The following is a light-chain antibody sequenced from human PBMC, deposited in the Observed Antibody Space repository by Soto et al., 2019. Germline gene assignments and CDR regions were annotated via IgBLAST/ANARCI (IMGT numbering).Light chain of an antibody. V-gene: IGKV3-20*01. CDR3: QQYDSSPRT. CDR1: QSISSSF. Sequence: EIVLTQSPGTLSLSPGEGATLSCRASQSISSSFLAWYQQKRGQAPRLLIFDASNRATGIPDRFSGSGSGTDFTLTISSLEAEDVAVYYCQQYDSSPRTFGQGTKVDIK. J-gene: IGKJ1*01. CDR2: DAS.